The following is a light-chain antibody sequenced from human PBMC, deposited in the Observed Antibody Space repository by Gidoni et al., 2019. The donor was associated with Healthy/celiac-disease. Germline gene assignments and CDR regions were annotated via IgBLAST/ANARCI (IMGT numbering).Light chain of an antibody. Sequence: EIVMTQSPATLSVSPGERATLSCRASQSVSSNLAWYQQKPGQAPTRLIYGASTRATGIPARFSGSGSGTEFTLTISSLQSEDFAVYYCQQYNNWPPSTFXGXTKVEIE. CDR2: GAS. V-gene: IGKV3-15*01. J-gene: IGKJ4*01. CDR1: QSVSSN. CDR3: QQYNNWPPST.